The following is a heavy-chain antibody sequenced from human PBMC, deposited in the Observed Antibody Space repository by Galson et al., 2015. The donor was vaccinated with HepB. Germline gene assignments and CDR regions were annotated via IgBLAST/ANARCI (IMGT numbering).Heavy chain of an antibody. V-gene: IGHV3-23*01. J-gene: IGHJ6*03. CDR3: ATPSVPAAHHYYYYYMDV. CDR1: GFTFSSYA. CDR2: ISGSGGST. Sequence: SLRLSCAASGFTFSSYAMSWVRQAPGKGLEWVSAISGSGGSTYYADSVKGRFTISRDNSKNTLYLQMNSLRAEDTAVYYCATPSVPAAHHYYYYYMDVWGKGTTVTVSS. D-gene: IGHD2-2*01.